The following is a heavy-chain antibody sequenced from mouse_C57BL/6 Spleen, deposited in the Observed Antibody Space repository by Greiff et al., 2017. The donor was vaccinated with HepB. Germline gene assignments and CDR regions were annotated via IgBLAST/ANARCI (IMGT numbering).Heavy chain of an antibody. CDR2: INPNYGTT. D-gene: IGHD1-1*01. V-gene: IGHV1-39*01. CDR1: GYSFTDYN. Sequence: VHVKQSGPELVKPGASVKISCKASGYSFTDYNMNWVKQSNGKSLEWIGVINPNYGTTSYNQKFKGKATLTVDQSSSTAYMQLNSLTSEDSAVYYCAREKFITTVVDWFAYWGQGTLVTVSA. J-gene: IGHJ3*01. CDR3: AREKFITTVVDWFAY.